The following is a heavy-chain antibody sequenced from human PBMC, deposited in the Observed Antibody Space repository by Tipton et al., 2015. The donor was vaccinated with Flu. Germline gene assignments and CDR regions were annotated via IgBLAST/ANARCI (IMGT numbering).Heavy chain of an antibody. J-gene: IGHJ5*02. CDR1: GYSFTSYW. D-gene: IGHD3-22*01. Sequence: QLVQSGPEVKKPGESLKISCKGSGYSFTSYWIGWVRQMPGKGLEWMGIIYPGDSDTRYSPSFQGQVTISADKSISTADLQWSSLKASDTAMYSCARLPDPGGDSSGYGWLDPWGQGTLVTVSS. CDR3: ARLPDPGGDSSGYGWLDP. V-gene: IGHV5-51*03. CDR2: IYPGDSDT.